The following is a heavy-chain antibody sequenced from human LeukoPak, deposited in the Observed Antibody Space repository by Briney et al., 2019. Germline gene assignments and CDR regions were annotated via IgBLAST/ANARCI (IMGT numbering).Heavy chain of an antibody. V-gene: IGHV4-39*01. CDR3: ARHSYDSSGYRPLDY. J-gene: IGHJ4*02. D-gene: IGHD3-22*01. CDR1: GGSISSSSYY. CDR2: IYYSGST. Sequence: SETLSLTCTVSGGSISSSSYYWGWLRQPPGTGLEWIGSIYYSGSTYYNPSLKSRVTISVDTSKNQFSLKLSSVTAADTAVYYCARHSYDSSGYRPLDYWGQGTLVTVSS.